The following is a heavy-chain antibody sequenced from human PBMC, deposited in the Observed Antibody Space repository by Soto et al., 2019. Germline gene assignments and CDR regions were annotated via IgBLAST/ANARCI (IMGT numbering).Heavy chain of an antibody. V-gene: IGHV4-59*08. CDR1: GGSISSYY. J-gene: IGHJ4*02. Sequence: QVQLQESGPGLVKPSETLSLTCTVSGGSISSYYWSWIRQPPGKGLEWIGYIYYSGSTNYNPSLKSRVTISVDTSQNQFSLKLSSVTAADTAVYYCARGPGLWFGELFFDYWGQGTLVTVSS. D-gene: IGHD3-10*01. CDR3: ARGPGLWFGELFFDY. CDR2: IYYSGST.